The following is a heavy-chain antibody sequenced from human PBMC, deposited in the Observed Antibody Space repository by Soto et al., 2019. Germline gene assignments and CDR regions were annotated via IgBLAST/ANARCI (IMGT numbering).Heavy chain of an antibody. J-gene: IGHJ4*02. CDR2: VYYTGST. Sequence: PSETLSLTCTVSGGSINNYYWTWIRQPPGKGLEWIGHVYYTGSTSYSPSLKSRVSMSVDTSEDQFSLKLSSMTAADAAEYYCGRGGEGTPLLPVDSGGQGILVTVSS. CDR1: GGSINNYY. D-gene: IGHD2-21*01. CDR3: GRGGEGTPLLPVDS. V-gene: IGHV4-59*01.